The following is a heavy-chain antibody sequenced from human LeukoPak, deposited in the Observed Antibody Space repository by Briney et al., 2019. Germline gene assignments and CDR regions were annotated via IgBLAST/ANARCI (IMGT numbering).Heavy chain of an antibody. CDR2: IKQDGSEK. V-gene: IGHV3-7*01. J-gene: IGHJ4*02. D-gene: IGHD6-19*01. CDR3: ARDSGWGNDY. Sequence: GGSLRFSCAASGFTFSSNWMNWVRQAPGKGLEWVANIKQDGSEKYYVDSVKGRFTISRDNAKNSVYLQMNSLRAEDTAVYYCARDSGWGNDYWGQGTLVTVSS. CDR1: GFTFSSNW.